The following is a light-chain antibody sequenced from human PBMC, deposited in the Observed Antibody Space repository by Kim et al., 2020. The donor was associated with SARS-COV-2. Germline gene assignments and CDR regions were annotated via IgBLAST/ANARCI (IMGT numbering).Light chain of an antibody. CDR3: MQGLHPIT. CDR1: QSLRYRDGNTY. J-gene: IGKJ5*01. Sequence: DVVLTQSPLSLPVTLGQPASISCRSSQSLRYRDGNTYLNWFHQRPGQSPRRLIYKVSNRDSGVPDRFSGSGSGTDFTLKISRVEAEDAGIYYCMQGLHPITFGQGTRLEIK. V-gene: IGKV2-30*01. CDR2: KVS.